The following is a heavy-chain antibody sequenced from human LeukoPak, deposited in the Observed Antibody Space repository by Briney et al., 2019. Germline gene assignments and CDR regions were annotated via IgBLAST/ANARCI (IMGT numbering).Heavy chain of an antibody. CDR2: ISSNGGST. CDR1: GFTFSSYA. CDR3: ARDREPGIAVAGLFDY. Sequence: GGSLRLSYAASGFTFSSYAMHWVRQAPGKGLEYVSAISSNGGSTYYANSVKGRFTISRDNSKNTLYLQMGSLRAEDMAVYYCARDREPGIAVAGLFDYWGQGTLVTVSS. D-gene: IGHD6-19*01. V-gene: IGHV3-64*01. J-gene: IGHJ4*02.